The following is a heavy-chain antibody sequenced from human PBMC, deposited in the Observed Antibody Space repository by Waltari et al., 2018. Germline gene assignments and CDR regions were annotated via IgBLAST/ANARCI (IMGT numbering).Heavy chain of an antibody. V-gene: IGHV3-23*01. CDR1: GFTFEPFT. CDR3: AKDRVPDGIWDIDY. CDR2: SFGGGET. Sequence: EVQLLESGGGLVQPGGSLRLSCSASGFTFEPFTYNWVRQAPGKGLGWVSGSFGGGETYYADSVKGRFSISRDNYRNTLYLQISSLRVEDTAVYYCAKDRVPDGIWDIDYLGQGTLVTVSS. D-gene: IGHD2-15*01. J-gene: IGHJ4*02.